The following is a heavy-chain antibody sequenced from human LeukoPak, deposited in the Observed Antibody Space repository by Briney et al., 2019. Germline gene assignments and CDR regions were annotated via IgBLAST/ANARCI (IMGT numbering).Heavy chain of an antibody. Sequence: QPGGSLRLSCAASGFTFSSYGMHWVRQAPGKGLEWVAVISYDGSNKYYADSVKGRFTISRDNSKNTLHLQMNSLRAEDTAVYYCATRLRDGAFDIWGQGTMVTVSS. CDR3: ATRLRDGAFDI. J-gene: IGHJ3*02. CDR2: ISYDGSNK. CDR1: GFTFSSYG. V-gene: IGHV3-30*03. D-gene: IGHD5-24*01.